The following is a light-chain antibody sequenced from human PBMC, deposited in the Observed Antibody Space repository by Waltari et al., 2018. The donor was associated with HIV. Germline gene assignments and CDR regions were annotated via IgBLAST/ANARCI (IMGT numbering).Light chain of an antibody. CDR1: SSDAGRYNL. CDR3: CSYAGSSTLEV. CDR2: EGS. J-gene: IGLJ2*01. Sequence: QSALTQPASVSGSPGQSITISCTGTSSDAGRYNLVSWYQQHPGKAPKLMIYEGSKRPSGVSNRFSGSKSGNTASLTISGLQAEDEADYYCCSYAGSSTLEVFGGGTKLTVL. V-gene: IGLV2-23*01.